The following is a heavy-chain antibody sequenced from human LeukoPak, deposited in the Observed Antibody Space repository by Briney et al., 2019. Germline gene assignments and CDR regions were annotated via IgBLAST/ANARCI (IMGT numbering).Heavy chain of an antibody. D-gene: IGHD3-22*01. V-gene: IGHV3-7*01. CDR3: ARVGPSYYDSSGYYPLYHYGMDV. CDR1: GFTFSSYW. J-gene: IGHJ6*02. Sequence: GGSLRLSCAASGFTFSSYWMSWVRQAPGKGLEWVANIKQDGSEKYYVDSVKGRFTISRDNAKNSLYLQMNSLRAEDTAVYYCARVGPSYYDSSGYYPLYHYGMDVWGQGTTVTVSS. CDR2: IKQDGSEK.